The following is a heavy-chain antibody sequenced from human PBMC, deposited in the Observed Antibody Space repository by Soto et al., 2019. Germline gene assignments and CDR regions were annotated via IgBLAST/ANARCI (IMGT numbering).Heavy chain of an antibody. CDR3: ARIAPRWSIWGPSSFDP. V-gene: IGHV4-34*01. Sequence: QVQLQQWGAGLLKPSETLSLTCAVYGGSFSGYYWSWIRQPPGKGLEWIGEINHSGSTNYNPSLKSRVTISVDTSKNQFSLKLSSVTAADTAVYYCARIAPRWSIWGPSSFDPWGQGTLVTVSS. CDR1: GGSFSGYY. CDR2: INHSGST. D-gene: IGHD2-15*01. J-gene: IGHJ5*02.